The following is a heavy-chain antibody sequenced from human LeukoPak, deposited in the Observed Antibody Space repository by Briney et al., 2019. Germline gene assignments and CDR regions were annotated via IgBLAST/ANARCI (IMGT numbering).Heavy chain of an antibody. Sequence: SSETLSLTCSVSGLSISNYYWSWIRQPPGKGLEWIGYIYYSGSTNYNPSLKSRVTISVDTSKNQSSLKLNSVTAADTAVYYCARGDGYHLYWGQGTLVTVSS. J-gene: IGHJ4*02. D-gene: IGHD5-24*01. CDR1: GLSISNYY. CDR2: IYYSGST. V-gene: IGHV4-59*01. CDR3: ARGDGYHLY.